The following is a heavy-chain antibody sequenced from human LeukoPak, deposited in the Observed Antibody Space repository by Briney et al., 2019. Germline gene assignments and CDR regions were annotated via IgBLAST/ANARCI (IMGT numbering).Heavy chain of an antibody. J-gene: IGHJ3*02. D-gene: IGHD6-13*01. V-gene: IGHV3-21*01. Sequence: PGGSLRLSCAASGFTSSSYWMSWVRQAPGKGLEWVSSISSSSSYIYYADSVKGRFTISRDNAKNSLYLQMNSLRAEDTAVYYCARPDGSSPDNDAFDIWGQGTMVTVSS. CDR2: ISSSSSYI. CDR3: ARPDGSSPDNDAFDI. CDR1: GFTSSSYW.